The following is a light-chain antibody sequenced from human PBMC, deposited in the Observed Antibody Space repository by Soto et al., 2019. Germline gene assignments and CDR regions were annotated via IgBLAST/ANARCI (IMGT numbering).Light chain of an antibody. Sequence: ALTQPASVSGSPGQSITLSCTGTSSDVGGYNYVSWYQQHPGKAPKLMIYEVRNRPSGVSNRFSGSKSGNTASLTISGLQAEDEADYYCSSYTTSRTYVVFGGGTKLTVL. CDR3: SSYTTSRTYVV. CDR2: EVR. V-gene: IGLV2-14*01. J-gene: IGLJ2*01. CDR1: SSDVGGYNY.